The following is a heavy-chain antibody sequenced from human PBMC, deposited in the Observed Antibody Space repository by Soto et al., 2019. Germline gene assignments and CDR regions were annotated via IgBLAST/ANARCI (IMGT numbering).Heavy chain of an antibody. J-gene: IGHJ4*02. D-gene: IGHD1-1*01. CDR3: AREGDNRNYFAY. CDR1: GFTFSSYD. CDR2: IGTVGDT. V-gene: IGHV3-13*01. Sequence: PGGSLRLSCAASGFTFSSYDIHWVRQVMGKGPEWVSGIGTVGDTHYTASVKGRFTISRENAKSSSYLQMDSLRAEDTAVYYCAREGDNRNYFAYWGQGSLVTVSS.